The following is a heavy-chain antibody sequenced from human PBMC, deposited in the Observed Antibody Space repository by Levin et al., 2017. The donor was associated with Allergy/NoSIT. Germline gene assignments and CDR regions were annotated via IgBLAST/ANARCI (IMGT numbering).Heavy chain of an antibody. CDR1: GFTFSSYS. J-gene: IGHJ4*02. CDR3: ARARSLTGWYYYDSSGYPHYFDY. CDR2: ISSSSSYI. V-gene: IGHV3-21*01. D-gene: IGHD3-22*01. Sequence: GGSLRLSCAASGFTFSSYSMNWVRQAPGKGLEWVSSISSSSSYIYYADSVKGRFTISRDNAKNSLYLQMNSLRAEDTAVYYCARARSLTGWYYYDSSGYPHYFDYWGQGTLVTVSS.